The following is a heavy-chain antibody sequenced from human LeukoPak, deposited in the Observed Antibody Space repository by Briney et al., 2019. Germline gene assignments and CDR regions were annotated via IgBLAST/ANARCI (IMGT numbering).Heavy chain of an antibody. CDR2: ISSSTSYI. Sequence: GGSLRLSCAASGFTFSSHSMNWVRQAPGKGMEWVSSISSSTSYIYYADSVKGRFTISRDNAKNSLYLQMNSLRAEDTAIYYCARSSGWYHRGPDNYYYYMDVWGKGTTVTVS. CDR3: ARSSGWYHRGPDNYYYYMDV. D-gene: IGHD6-19*01. CDR1: GFTFSSHS. J-gene: IGHJ6*03. V-gene: IGHV3-21*01.